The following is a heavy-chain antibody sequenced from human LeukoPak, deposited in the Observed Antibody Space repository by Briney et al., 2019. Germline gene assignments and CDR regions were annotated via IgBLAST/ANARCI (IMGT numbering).Heavy chain of an antibody. CDR1: GGSISSYY. Sequence: PSETLSLTCTVSGGSISSYYWSWIRQPPGKGLEWIGYIYYSGSTNYNPSPKSRVTISVDTSKNQFSLKLSSVTAADTAVYYCARGGYSYGLYGMDVWGQGTTVTVSS. CDR2: IYYSGST. CDR3: ARGGYSYGLYGMDV. V-gene: IGHV4-59*01. D-gene: IGHD5-18*01. J-gene: IGHJ6*02.